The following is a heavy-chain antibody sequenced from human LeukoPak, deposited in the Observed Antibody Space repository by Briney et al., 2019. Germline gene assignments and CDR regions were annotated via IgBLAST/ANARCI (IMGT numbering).Heavy chain of an antibody. CDR2: INPSAGST. Sequence: GESLKISCKASGYTFTSYYMHWVRQAPGQGLEWMGIINPSAGSTSYAQKFQGRVTMTRDTSTSTVYMELSSLRSEDTAVYYCARYRETFDYWGQGTLVTVSS. CDR1: GYTFTSYY. CDR3: ARYRETFDY. D-gene: IGHD1-26*01. V-gene: IGHV1-46*01. J-gene: IGHJ4*02.